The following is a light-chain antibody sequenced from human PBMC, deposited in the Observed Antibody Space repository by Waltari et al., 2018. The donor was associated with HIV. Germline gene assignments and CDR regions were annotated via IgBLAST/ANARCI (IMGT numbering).Light chain of an antibody. Sequence: DIQLTQSPSSLSASVGDRLTISCRASQTISTYLNWYQQKPGKAPKLLISAASSLQSGVPSRFSGSASGTDFTLTISSLQPEDYATYYCQQSYSSPLTFGPGTKVDIK. CDR3: QQSYSSPLT. J-gene: IGKJ3*01. V-gene: IGKV1-39*01. CDR2: AAS. CDR1: QTISTY.